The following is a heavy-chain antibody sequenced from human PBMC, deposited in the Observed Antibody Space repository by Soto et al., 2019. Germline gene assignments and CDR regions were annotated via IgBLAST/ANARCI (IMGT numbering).Heavy chain of an antibody. V-gene: IGHV4-31*03. J-gene: IGHJ5*02. CDR2: IYYSGGT. CDR1: GGSISNSANH. CDR3: AKGVRGVPNWFDP. D-gene: IGHD3-10*01. Sequence: QVQLQESGPGLVRPSQTLSLSCTVSGGSISNSANHWSWIRQHPGEGLEWIGYIYYSGGTYYSPSLKGRVTMSIDASKNQFSRKLSSVTAADTAVYYGAKGVRGVPNWFDPWGKGTLVTVSS.